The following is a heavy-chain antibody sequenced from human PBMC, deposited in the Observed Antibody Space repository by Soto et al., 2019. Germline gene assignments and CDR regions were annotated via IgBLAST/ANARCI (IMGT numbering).Heavy chain of an antibody. D-gene: IGHD3-10*01. J-gene: IGHJ5*02. CDR3: ARRQKLLWFGESHWFDP. CDR2: IYYSGST. Sequence: PSETLSLTCTVSGGSISSSSYYWGWIRQPPGKGLEWIGSIYYSGSTYYNPSLKSRVTISVDTSKNQFSLKLSSVTAADTAVYYCARRQKLLWFGESHWFDPWGQGTLVTAPQ. V-gene: IGHV4-39*01. CDR1: GGSISSSSYY.